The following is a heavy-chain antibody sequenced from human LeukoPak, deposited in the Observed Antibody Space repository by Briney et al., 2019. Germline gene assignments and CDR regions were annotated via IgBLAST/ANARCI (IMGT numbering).Heavy chain of an antibody. CDR2: ISSNGGST. CDR3: ALNGREVPSGAFDI. V-gene: IGHV3-64*04. CDR1: GFTFSSYA. Sequence: GGSLRLSCSASGFTFSSYAMHWVRQAPGKGLEYVSAISSNGGSTYYADSVKGRFTISRDNSKNTLYLQMNSLRAEDTAVYYCALNGREVPSGAFDIWGQGTMVTVSS. D-gene: IGHD3-16*02. J-gene: IGHJ3*02.